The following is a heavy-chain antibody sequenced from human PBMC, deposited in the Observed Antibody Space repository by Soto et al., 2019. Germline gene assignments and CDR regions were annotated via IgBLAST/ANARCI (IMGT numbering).Heavy chain of an antibody. CDR1: GFTFRSYW. Sequence: GGSLRLSCAASGFTFRSYWMHWIRQAPGKGLVWVANIKQDGSETSYVDSVKGRFTISRDNAKNSLYLQMDSLRAEDTAVYYCARVDDSAWYTRDYWGHGTLVTVSS. J-gene: IGHJ4*01. CDR2: IKQDGSET. V-gene: IGHV3-7*01. D-gene: IGHD6-19*01. CDR3: ARVDDSAWYTRDY.